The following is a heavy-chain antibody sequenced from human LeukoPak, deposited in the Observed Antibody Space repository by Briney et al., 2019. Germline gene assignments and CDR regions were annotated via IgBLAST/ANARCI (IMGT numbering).Heavy chain of an antibody. CDR2: IFYSGIT. D-gene: IGHD3-22*01. CDR1: GDSITSYF. V-gene: IGHV4-59*12. J-gene: IGHJ3*02. Sequence: SETLSLTCTVSGDSITSYFWSWIRQPPGKGLEWVGYIFYSGITNYNPSLKSRVTISVDTSKNQFSLKLSSVTAADTAVYYCARNLVNYYDSLDDAFDIWGQGTMVTVSS. CDR3: ARNLVNYYDSLDDAFDI.